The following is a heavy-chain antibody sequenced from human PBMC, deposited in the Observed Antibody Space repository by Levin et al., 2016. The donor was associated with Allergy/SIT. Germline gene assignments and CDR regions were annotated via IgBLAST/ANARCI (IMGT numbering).Heavy chain of an antibody. J-gene: IGHJ4*02. Sequence: SETLSLTCTVSGGSISGSDHFWGWIRQPPGKGLEWIGAVHETGLTHYNPSLKSRVTISLDASKNQFSLNLSSVTAADTAVYYCATHEYGIGYRHWGQGTLVTVSS. V-gene: IGHV4-39*01. CDR2: VHETGLT. CDR3: ATHEYGIGYRH. D-gene: IGHD5-12*01. CDR1: GGSISGSDHF.